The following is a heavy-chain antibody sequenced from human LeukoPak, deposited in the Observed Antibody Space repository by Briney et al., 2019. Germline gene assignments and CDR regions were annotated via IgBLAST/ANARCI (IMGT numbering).Heavy chain of an antibody. Sequence: GGSLRLSCAASGFTVSSNYMSWVRQAPGKGLEWVSVIYSGGSTYYADSVKGRFTISRDNSKNTLDLQMNSLRTDDTAVYFCARGDKAVAFDWFDPWGQGTLVSVSS. D-gene: IGHD6-19*01. CDR2: IYSGGST. V-gene: IGHV3-53*05. CDR3: ARGDKAVAFDWFDP. CDR1: GFTVSSNY. J-gene: IGHJ5*02.